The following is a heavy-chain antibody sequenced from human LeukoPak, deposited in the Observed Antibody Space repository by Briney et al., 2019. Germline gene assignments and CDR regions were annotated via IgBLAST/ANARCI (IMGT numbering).Heavy chain of an antibody. V-gene: IGHV4-34*01. CDR2: INHSGST. CDR3: ARGRASSGYPFDY. D-gene: IGHD3-22*01. Sequence: ASETLSLTCAVYGGSFSGYYWSWIRQPPGKGLEWIGEINHSGSTNYNPSLKSRVTISVDTSKNQFSLKLSSVTAADTAVYYCARGRASSGYPFDYWGQGTLVTVSS. J-gene: IGHJ4*02. CDR1: GGSFSGYY.